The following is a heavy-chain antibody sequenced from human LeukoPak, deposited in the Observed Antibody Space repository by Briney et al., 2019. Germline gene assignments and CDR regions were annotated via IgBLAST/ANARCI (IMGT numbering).Heavy chain of an antibody. CDR1: GGSISSYY. D-gene: IGHD3-10*01. J-gene: IGHJ5*02. CDR3: ARVVDYYGSGSYYITPGWFDP. V-gene: IGHV4-59*01. CDR2: IYYSGST. Sequence: PSETLSLTCTVSGGSISSYYWSWIWQPPGKGLEWIGYIYYSGSTNYNPSLKSRVTISVDTSKNQFSLKLSSVTAADTAVYYCARVVDYYGSGSYYITPGWFDPWGQGTLVTVSS.